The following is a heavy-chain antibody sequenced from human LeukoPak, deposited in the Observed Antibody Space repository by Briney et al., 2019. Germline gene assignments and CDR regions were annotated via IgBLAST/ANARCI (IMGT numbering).Heavy chain of an antibody. J-gene: IGHJ4*02. V-gene: IGHV3-23*01. D-gene: IGHD1-7*01. CDR2: ISGSCGST. Sequence: WGSLRLSCAASGFTFSSYAMSWVRQAPGKGLEWVSVISGSCGSTYYADSVKGRFTISRDNSKNTLYLQMDRLRAEDTAVYYCAKDHQAWNYGYYFDYWGQGALVTVSS. CDR3: AKDHQAWNYGYYFDY. CDR1: GFTFSSYA.